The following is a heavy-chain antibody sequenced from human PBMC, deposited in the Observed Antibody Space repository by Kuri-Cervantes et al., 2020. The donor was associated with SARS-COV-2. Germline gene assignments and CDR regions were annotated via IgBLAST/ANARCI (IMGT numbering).Heavy chain of an antibody. CDR1: GYTFTGYY. V-gene: IGHV1-2*02. Sequence: ASVKVSCKASGYTFTGYYMHWVRQAPGQGLEWMGWINPNSGGTNYAQKFQGRVTMTRDTSISTAYMELSRLRSDDTAVYYCARPSAAAGTGPVHDDYWGQGTLVTVSS. CDR3: ARPSAAAGTGPVHDDY. CDR2: INPNSGGT. J-gene: IGHJ4*02. D-gene: IGHD6-13*01.